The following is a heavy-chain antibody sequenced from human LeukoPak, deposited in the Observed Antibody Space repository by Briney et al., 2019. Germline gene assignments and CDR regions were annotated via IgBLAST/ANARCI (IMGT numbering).Heavy chain of an antibody. Sequence: GGSLGLSCTASGFTFGDYAMSWVRQAPGKGLEWVGFIRSKAYGGTTEYAASVKGRFTISRDDSKSIAYLQMNSLKTEDTAVYYCTRGAGATGDDAFDIWGQGTMVTVSS. CDR2: IRSKAYGGTT. CDR1: GFTFGDYA. D-gene: IGHD1-26*01. CDR3: TRGAGATGDDAFDI. V-gene: IGHV3-49*04. J-gene: IGHJ3*02.